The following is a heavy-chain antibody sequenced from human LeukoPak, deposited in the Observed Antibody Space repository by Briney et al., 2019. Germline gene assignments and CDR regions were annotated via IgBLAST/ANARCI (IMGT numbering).Heavy chain of an antibody. Sequence: SETLSLTCTVSGGSISSYYWSWTRQPPGKGLEWIGYIYYSGSTNYNPSLKSRVTISVDTSKNQFSLKLSSVTAADTAVYYCATELLDAFDIWGQGTMVTVSS. D-gene: IGHD1-26*01. V-gene: IGHV4-59*01. CDR3: ATELLDAFDI. J-gene: IGHJ3*02. CDR1: GGSISSYY. CDR2: IYYSGST.